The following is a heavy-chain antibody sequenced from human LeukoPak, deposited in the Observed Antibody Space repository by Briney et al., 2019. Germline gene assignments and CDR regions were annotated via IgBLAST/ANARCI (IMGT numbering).Heavy chain of an antibody. V-gene: IGHV3-30*18. Sequence: GGSLRLSCAASGFTFSSYGMHWVRQAPGKGLEWVAVISYDGSNKYYADSVKGRFTISRDNFKNTLYLQMNSLRAEDTAVYYCAKSIAAAGIDYWGQGTLVTVSS. CDR2: ISYDGSNK. CDR3: AKSIAAAGIDY. J-gene: IGHJ4*02. CDR1: GFTFSSYG. D-gene: IGHD6-13*01.